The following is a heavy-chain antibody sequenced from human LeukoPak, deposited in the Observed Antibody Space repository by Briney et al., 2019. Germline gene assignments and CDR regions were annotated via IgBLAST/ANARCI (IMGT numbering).Heavy chain of an antibody. Sequence: GGSLRLSCVASGFTFSSYSMNWVRQAPGKGLEWVSSISSSSSYIYYADSVKGRFTISRDNAKNSLYLQMNSLRAEDTAVYYCARAAGNGYYFDYWGQGTLVTVSS. CDR3: ARAAGNGYYFDY. D-gene: IGHD1-1*01. CDR1: GFTFSSYS. J-gene: IGHJ4*02. V-gene: IGHV3-21*01. CDR2: ISSSSSYI.